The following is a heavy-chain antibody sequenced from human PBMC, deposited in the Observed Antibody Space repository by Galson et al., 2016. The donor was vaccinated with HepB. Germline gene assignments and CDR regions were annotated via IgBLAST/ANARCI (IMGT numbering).Heavy chain of an antibody. CDR1: GLTLSDCS. CDR2: ISINSNYI. J-gene: IGHJ6*02. V-gene: IGHV3-21*06. Sequence: SLRLSCAVSGLTLSDCSMNWVRQAPGKGLEWVSSISINSNYIHYTDSVRGRFTISRDNAKNTLYLQMNRLRAEDTAVYYCARDDDGMDVWGQGTTVVVSS. CDR3: ARDDDGMDV.